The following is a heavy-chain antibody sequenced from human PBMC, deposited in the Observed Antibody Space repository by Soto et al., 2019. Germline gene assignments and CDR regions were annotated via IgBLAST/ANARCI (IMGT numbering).Heavy chain of an antibody. J-gene: IGHJ4*02. V-gene: IGHV3-23*01. CDR1: GFTFGSYA. CDR3: AKDAVSGDGVWLAHD. CDR2: LYGSGGGI. D-gene: IGHD4-17*01. Sequence: GGSLRLSCAASGFTFGSYAMIWIRQVPGKGLEWISGLYGSGGGIHYADSVKGRFTISRDNSAYSVYLRMTNLRVEDTAVYYCAKDAVSGDGVWLAHDWGQGTVVTVSS.